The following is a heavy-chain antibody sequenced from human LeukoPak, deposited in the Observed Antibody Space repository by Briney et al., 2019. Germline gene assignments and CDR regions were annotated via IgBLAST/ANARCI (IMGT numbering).Heavy chain of an antibody. J-gene: IGHJ3*02. V-gene: IGHV1-18*01. D-gene: IGHD6-13*01. Sequence: ASXKVSCKASGYTFTSYGISWVGQAPGQGIEWMGWISAYNGNRNYAQKLQGRDTMTTDTSTSTAYMELRSLRSDDTAVYYCAGGSSFDAFDIWGQGTMVTVSS. CDR2: ISAYNGNR. CDR1: GYTFTSYG. CDR3: AGGSSFDAFDI.